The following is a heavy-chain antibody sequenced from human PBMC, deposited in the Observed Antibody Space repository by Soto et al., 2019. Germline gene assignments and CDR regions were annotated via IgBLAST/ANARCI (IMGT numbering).Heavy chain of an antibody. CDR2: INHSGST. CDR3: ARMPRVAMIYYYGMDV. J-gene: IGHJ6*02. V-gene: IGHV4-34*01. D-gene: IGHD2-2*01. Sequence: QVQLQQWGAGLLKPSETLSLTCAVYGGSFSGYYWSWIRQPPGKGLEWIGEINHSGSTNYNPSLKSRVTISVDTSKNQFSLKLSSVTAADTAVYYCARMPRVAMIYYYGMDVWGQGTTVTVSS. CDR1: GGSFSGYY.